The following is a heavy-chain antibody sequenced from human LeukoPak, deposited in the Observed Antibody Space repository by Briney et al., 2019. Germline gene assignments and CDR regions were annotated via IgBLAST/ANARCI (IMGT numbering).Heavy chain of an antibody. Sequence: SETLSLTCTVSSGSISSSSYYRGWIRQPPGKGLEWIASIYHSGSTWYNPSLKSRVTISVDTSRNQFSLKLSSVTAADTAVYYCARDHACSNGVCSYFDSWGQGTLVTVPS. CDR3: ARDHACSNGVCSYFDS. V-gene: IGHV4-39*07. D-gene: IGHD2-8*01. CDR1: SGSISSSSYY. CDR2: IYHSGST. J-gene: IGHJ4*02.